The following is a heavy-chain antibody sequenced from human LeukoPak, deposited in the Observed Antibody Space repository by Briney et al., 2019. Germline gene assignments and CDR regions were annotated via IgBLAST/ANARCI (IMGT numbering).Heavy chain of an antibody. CDR3: ARGRGSSWYYFDS. J-gene: IGHJ4*02. CDR1: GGSISSYY. CDR2: IYASGNT. Sequence: SETLSLTCTVSGGSISSYYWSWIRQPAGKGLEWIGRIYASGNTNYNPSLKGRVTMTVDTSKNQFSLNLSSVTAADTAVYYCARGRGSSWYYFDSWGQGTLVTVSS. D-gene: IGHD6-13*01. V-gene: IGHV4-4*07.